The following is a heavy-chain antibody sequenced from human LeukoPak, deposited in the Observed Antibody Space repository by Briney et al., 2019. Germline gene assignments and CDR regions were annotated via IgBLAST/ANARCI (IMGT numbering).Heavy chain of an antibody. CDR1: GYTFTGYY. V-gene: IGHV1-2*02. CDR3: TRDHCSYINCYEDYYYGMDV. CDR2: INPDTGAT. Sequence: ASVKVSLKASGYTFTGYYMHWVRQAPGQGLEWMGLINPDTGATDIAQKFQGRVAMTRDTSITAAYMELSRLRSDDTAVYFCTRDHCSYINCYEDYYYGMDVWGQGTTVTVSS. D-gene: IGHD2-15*01. J-gene: IGHJ6*02.